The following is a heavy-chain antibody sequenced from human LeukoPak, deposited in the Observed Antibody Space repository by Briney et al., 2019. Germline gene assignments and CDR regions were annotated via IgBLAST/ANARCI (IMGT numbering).Heavy chain of an antibody. CDR2: IYYSGST. CDR1: GGIISSYY. V-gene: IGHV4-59*08. J-gene: IGHJ4*02. CDR3: ARSFHSSSWYFDY. Sequence: SETLSLTCTVSGGIISSYYWSWIRQPPGKGLEWIGYIYYSGSTNYNPSLSSRVTISVDTSKNQFSLKLSSVTAADTAVYYCARSFHSSSWYFDYWGQGTLVTVSS. D-gene: IGHD6-13*01.